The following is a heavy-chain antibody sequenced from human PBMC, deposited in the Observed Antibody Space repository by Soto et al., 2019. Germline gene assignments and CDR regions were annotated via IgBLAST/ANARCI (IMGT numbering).Heavy chain of an antibody. CDR3: ARSNYYDDYWSPYDY. J-gene: IGHJ4*02. CDR1: GFTFDDFG. V-gene: IGHV3-20*04. CDR2: INWNGGTI. Sequence: EVQLVESGGGVVRPGGSLRLSCAASGFTFDDFGMSWVREAPGQGLEWVAGINWNGGTIGYADSVKGRFTISRDNAKNSRYLQMSSLRAEDTALYYCARSNYYDDYWSPYDYWGQGTLVTVPS. D-gene: IGHD3-3*01.